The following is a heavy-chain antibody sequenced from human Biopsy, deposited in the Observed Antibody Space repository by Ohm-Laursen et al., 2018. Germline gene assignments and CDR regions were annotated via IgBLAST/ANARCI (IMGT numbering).Heavy chain of an antibody. Sequence: ETLSLTCTVSGGSISSYYWSWIRQPPGKGPEWIGYIYYTGSTNYNPSLKSRVTISVDTSMNHLSLRLTSVTAADTAVYYCARHAPSYSGSYWRYFDLWGRGTLVTVSS. V-gene: IGHV4-59*08. CDR1: GGSISSYY. J-gene: IGHJ2*01. D-gene: IGHD1-26*01. CDR2: IYYTGST. CDR3: ARHAPSYSGSYWRYFDL.